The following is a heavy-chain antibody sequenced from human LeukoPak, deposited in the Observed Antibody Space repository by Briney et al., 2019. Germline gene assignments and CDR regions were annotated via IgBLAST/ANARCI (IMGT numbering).Heavy chain of an antibody. CDR1: GGSISSYY. CDR2: IYYSGST. CDR3: ARGRYCSADICTGGACFDI. Sequence: PSETLSLTCTVSGGSISSYYWSWIRQPPGKGLEWIGYIYYSGSTNYNPSLKSRVTISVDTSKNQFSLKLRSVTAADTAVYYCARGRYCSADICTGGACFDIWGQGTMVSVSP. D-gene: IGHD2-15*01. J-gene: IGHJ3*02. V-gene: IGHV4-59*12.